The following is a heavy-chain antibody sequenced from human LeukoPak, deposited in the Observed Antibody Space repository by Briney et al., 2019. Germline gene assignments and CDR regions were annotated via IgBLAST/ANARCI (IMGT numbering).Heavy chain of an antibody. CDR2: IGGGGDVT. V-gene: IGHV3-23*01. D-gene: IGHD1-1*01. J-gene: IGHJ4*02. Sequence: PGGSLRLSCTVSGFTFGKYIMTWVRQGPGKGLEWVSSIGGGGDVTFYADSVKGRFRTTRDDSRNTLYLQMNNLRAEDTGVYYCANWGGTESIGTNWYGPLDYWGQGTQVTVSS. CDR1: GFTFGKYI. CDR3: ANWGGTESIGTNWYGPLDY.